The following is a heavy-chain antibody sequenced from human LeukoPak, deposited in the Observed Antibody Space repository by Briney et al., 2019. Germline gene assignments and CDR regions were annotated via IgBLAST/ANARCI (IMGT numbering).Heavy chain of an antibody. CDR2: ISTSSSYI. D-gene: IGHD6-13*01. CDR3: AKDGDSSSWYEPYYYYYYMDV. V-gene: IGHV3-21*04. J-gene: IGHJ6*03. Sequence: GGSLRLSCAASGFTFSNYNMNWVRQAPGKGLEWVSSISTSSSYIYYADSVKGRFTISRDNSKNTLYLQMNSLRAEDTAVYYCAKDGDSSSWYEPYYYYYYMDVWGKGTTVTVSS. CDR1: GFTFSNYN.